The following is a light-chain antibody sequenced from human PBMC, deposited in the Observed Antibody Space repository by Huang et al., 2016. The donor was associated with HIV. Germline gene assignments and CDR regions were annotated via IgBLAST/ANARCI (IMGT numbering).Light chain of an antibody. J-gene: IGKJ2*03. CDR1: QSVNNNS. V-gene: IGKV3-20*01. Sequence: EILLTQSPDTLSLSPGERATLSCRASQSVNNNSLAWYQQKPGQAPRLLIYRASTRATGIPDRFSGSGCGTDFTLTISRLEPDDFAVYYCQQFGSSPPYSCGQGTKLEIK. CDR3: QQFGSSPPYS. CDR2: RAS.